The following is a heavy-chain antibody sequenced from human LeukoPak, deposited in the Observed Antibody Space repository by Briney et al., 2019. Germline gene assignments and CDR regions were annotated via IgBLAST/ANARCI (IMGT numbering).Heavy chain of an antibody. D-gene: IGHD1-26*01. CDR3: ARDGDYSGSHDY. CDR1: GGSFSGYY. Sequence: SETLSLTCAVYGGSFSGYYWSWIRQPAGKGLEWIGRISSSGSTNYNPSLKSRVTISVDTSKNQFSLKLSSVTAADTAVYYCARDGDYSGSHDYWGQGTLVTVSS. V-gene: IGHV4-4*07. CDR2: ISSSGST. J-gene: IGHJ4*02.